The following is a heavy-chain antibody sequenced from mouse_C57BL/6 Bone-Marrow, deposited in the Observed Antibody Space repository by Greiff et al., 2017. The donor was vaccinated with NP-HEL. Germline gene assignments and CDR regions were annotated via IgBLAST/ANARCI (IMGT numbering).Heavy chain of an antibody. V-gene: IGHV10-1*01. Sequence: EVKLQESGGGLVQPKGSLKLSCAASGFSFNTYAMNWVRQAPGKGLEWVARIRSKSNNYATYYADSVKDRFTISRDDSESMLYLQMNNLKTEDTAMYYCVRQGYYGSSPGWFAYWGQGTLVTVSA. CDR2: IRSKSNNYAT. CDR1: GFSFNTYA. CDR3: VRQGYYGSSPGWFAY. D-gene: IGHD1-1*01. J-gene: IGHJ3*01.